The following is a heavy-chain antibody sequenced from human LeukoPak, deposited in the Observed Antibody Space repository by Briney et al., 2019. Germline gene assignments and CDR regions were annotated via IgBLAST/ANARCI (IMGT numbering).Heavy chain of an antibody. V-gene: IGHV1-69*13. CDR3: ASNYYDSSGSIDY. Sequence: GASVKVSCKASGGTFSSYAISWVRQAPGQGLEWMGGIIPIFGTANYAQKFQGRVTITADESTSTAYMELSSLRSEDRAVYYCASNYYDSSGSIDYWGQGTLVTVSS. D-gene: IGHD3-22*01. CDR1: GGTFSSYA. J-gene: IGHJ4*02. CDR2: IIPIFGTA.